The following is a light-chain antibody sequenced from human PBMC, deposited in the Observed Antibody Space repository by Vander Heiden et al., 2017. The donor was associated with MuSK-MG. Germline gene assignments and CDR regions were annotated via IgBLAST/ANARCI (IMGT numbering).Light chain of an antibody. Sequence: IVLTQSPATLSLSPGERATLSCRASQSVSSYLAWYQLKPGQAPRLLIYDASNRATGIPARFSGSGSGTDFTLTISSLEPEDFAVYYCQQRSNWPPIFGPGTKVDIK. V-gene: IGKV3-11*01. J-gene: IGKJ3*01. CDR3: QQRSNWPPI. CDR1: QSVSSY. CDR2: DAS.